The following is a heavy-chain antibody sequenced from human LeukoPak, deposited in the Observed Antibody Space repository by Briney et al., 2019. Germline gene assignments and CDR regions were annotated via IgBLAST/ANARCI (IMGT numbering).Heavy chain of an antibody. Sequence: GGSLRLSCAASELTFSSYWMTWVRQAPGKGLEWVANINVDGSEKYYVDSVKGRFTVSRDNAKNSLYLQMNSLRAEDTAVYYCARDLRGGTAFDIWGQGTRVTVSS. CDR3: ARDLRGGTAFDI. CDR1: ELTFSSYW. V-gene: IGHV3-7*05. D-gene: IGHD1-1*01. CDR2: INVDGSEK. J-gene: IGHJ3*02.